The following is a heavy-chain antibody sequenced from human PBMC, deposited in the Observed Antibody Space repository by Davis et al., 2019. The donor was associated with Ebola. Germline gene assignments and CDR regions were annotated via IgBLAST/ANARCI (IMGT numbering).Heavy chain of an antibody. Sequence: GESLKISCAASGFTFSSYWMHWVRQAPGKGLEWVAVISYDGSNKYYADSVKGRFTISRDNSKNTLYLQMNSLRAEDTAVYYCAKSIVGATSSWGQGTLVTVSS. CDR2: ISYDGSNK. CDR1: GFTFSSYW. V-gene: IGHV3-30*18. J-gene: IGHJ4*02. CDR3: AKSIVGATSS. D-gene: IGHD1-26*01.